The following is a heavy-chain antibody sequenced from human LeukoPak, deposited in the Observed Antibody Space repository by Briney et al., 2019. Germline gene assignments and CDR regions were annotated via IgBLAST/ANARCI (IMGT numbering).Heavy chain of an antibody. CDR2: IYTSGST. D-gene: IGHD3-22*01. Sequence: SETLSLTCTVSGGSISSYYWSWIRQPAGKGLEWIGRIYTSGSTNYNPSLKSRVTMSVDTSKNQFSLKLSSVTAADTAVYYCARDQPGFMIVLDNWFDPWGQGTLVTVSS. V-gene: IGHV4-4*07. CDR1: GGSISSYY. J-gene: IGHJ5*02. CDR3: ARDQPGFMIVLDNWFDP.